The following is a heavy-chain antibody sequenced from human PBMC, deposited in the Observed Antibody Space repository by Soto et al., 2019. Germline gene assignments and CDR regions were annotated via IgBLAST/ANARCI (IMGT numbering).Heavy chain of an antibody. CDR2: INAGNGNT. J-gene: IGHJ4*02. CDR3: ARDPGYSYGYK. V-gene: IGHV1-3*01. CDR1: GYTFTSYA. D-gene: IGHD5-18*01. Sequence: ASVKVSCKASGYTFTSYAMHWVRQAPGQRLEWMGWINAGNGNTKYSQKFQGRVTITRDTSASTAYMELSSLRSEDTAVYYRARDPGYSYGYKWGQGTLVTVSS.